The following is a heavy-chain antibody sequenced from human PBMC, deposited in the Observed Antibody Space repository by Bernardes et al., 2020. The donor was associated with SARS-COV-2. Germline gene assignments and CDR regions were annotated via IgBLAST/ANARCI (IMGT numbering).Heavy chain of an antibody. CDR2: ISFDGVGT. CDR1: GFTFSTYH. CDR3: AREGTRRGSFDL. Sequence: GGSLRLSCAASGFTFSTYHMHWARQAPGKGLEWVATISFDGVGTDSADSVKGRFAISRDNSKNTLSLQMNSLRPDDTALYYCAREGTRRGSFDLWGQGPMVP. J-gene: IGHJ3*01. V-gene: IGHV3-30*09.